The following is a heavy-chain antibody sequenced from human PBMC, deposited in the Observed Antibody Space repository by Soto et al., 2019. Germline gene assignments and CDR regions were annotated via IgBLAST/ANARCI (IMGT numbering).Heavy chain of an antibody. CDR3: ARGGLGSSPQGGYYYYMDV. CDR2: INPNSGGT. CDR1: GYTFTGYY. Sequence: GASVEVSCKASGYTFTGYYMPWVRQAPGQGLEWKGWINPNSGGTNYAQKFQGWVTMTRDTSISTAYMELSRLRSDDTAVYYCARGGLGSSPQGGYYYYMDVWGKGTTVTVSS. J-gene: IGHJ6*03. V-gene: IGHV1-2*04. D-gene: IGHD1-26*01.